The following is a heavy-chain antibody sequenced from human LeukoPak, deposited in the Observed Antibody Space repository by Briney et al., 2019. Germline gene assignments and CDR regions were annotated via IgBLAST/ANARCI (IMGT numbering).Heavy chain of an antibody. CDR3: ARDERSGSPYYLDY. D-gene: IGHD1-26*01. J-gene: IGHJ4*02. CDR1: GFTFSSYA. V-gene: IGHV3-23*01. Sequence: GGSLRLSCAASGFTFSSYAMSWVRQAPGKGLEWVSAISGSGGSTYYADSVKGRFTISRDNSKNTLYLQMNSLRAEDTAVYYCARDERSGSPYYLDYWGQGTLVTVSS. CDR2: ISGSGGST.